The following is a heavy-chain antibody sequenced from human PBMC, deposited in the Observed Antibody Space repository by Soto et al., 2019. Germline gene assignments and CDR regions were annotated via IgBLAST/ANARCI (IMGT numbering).Heavy chain of an antibody. D-gene: IGHD3-9*01. Sequence: PSETLSLTCTVSGGSISSGGYYWSWIRQHPGKGLEWIGYIYYSGSTYYNPSLKSRVTISVDTSKNQFSLKLSSVTAADTAVYYCAGGPPALFSTAAPFDPWGQGTLGTVSS. CDR2: IYYSGST. J-gene: IGHJ5*02. CDR3: AGGPPALFSTAAPFDP. CDR1: GGSISSGGYY. V-gene: IGHV4-31*03.